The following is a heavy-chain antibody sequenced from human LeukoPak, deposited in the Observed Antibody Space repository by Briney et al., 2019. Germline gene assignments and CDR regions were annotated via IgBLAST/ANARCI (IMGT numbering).Heavy chain of an antibody. CDR3: ARASGPFDF. CDR1: GFTFSVYG. Sequence: GRSLRLSCAASGFTFSVYGMHWVRQAPGKGLEWVAVIWSDGSNKYFADSVKGRFTISRDNSKNTLYLQMNSLRAEDTAVYYCARASGPFDFWGQGTLVTVSS. CDR2: IWSDGSNK. V-gene: IGHV3-33*01. J-gene: IGHJ4*02. D-gene: IGHD3-10*01.